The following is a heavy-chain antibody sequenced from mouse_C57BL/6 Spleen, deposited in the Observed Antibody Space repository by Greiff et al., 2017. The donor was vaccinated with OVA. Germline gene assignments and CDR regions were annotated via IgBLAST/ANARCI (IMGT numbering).Heavy chain of an antibody. CDR1: GYTFTDYY. J-gene: IGHJ4*01. Sequence: EVQLQQSGPELVKPGASVKISCKASGYTFTDYYMNWVKQSHGKSLEWIGDINPNNGGTSYNQKFKGKATLTVDKSSSTAYMELRSLTSEDSAVYYCARWDGNYVLDAMDYWGQGTSVTVSS. D-gene: IGHD2-1*01. V-gene: IGHV1-26*01. CDR2: INPNNGGT. CDR3: ARWDGNYVLDAMDY.